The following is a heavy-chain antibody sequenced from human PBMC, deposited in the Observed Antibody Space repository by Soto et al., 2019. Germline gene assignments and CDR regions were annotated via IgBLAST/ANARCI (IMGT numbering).Heavy chain of an antibody. CDR1: GYNFAGYW. Sequence: GESLKVSCKGSGYNFAGYWIAWVRQMPGKGLELMGIIYPSDSDTRYRPSFQGQVTISADKSISSAYLQWSSLRASDTAMYYCARGGVSTRTFDYWGQGTPVTVSS. CDR2: IYPSDSDT. D-gene: IGHD3-3*01. CDR3: ARGGVSTRTFDY. V-gene: IGHV5-51*01. J-gene: IGHJ4*02.